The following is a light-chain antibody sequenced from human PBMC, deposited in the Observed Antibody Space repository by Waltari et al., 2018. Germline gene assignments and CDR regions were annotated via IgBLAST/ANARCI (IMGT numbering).Light chain of an antibody. CDR1: SSNIGNNY. CDR2: DNN. CDR3: GAWDSSLSAAVV. J-gene: IGLJ2*01. V-gene: IGLV1-51*01. Sequence: SMLTQPPSVSAAPGQKVTISCSGSSSNIGNNYVSWSQQLPGTAPKLLIYDNNKRPSGIPDRFSGSKSGTSATLGITGLQTGDEADYYCGAWDSSLSAAVVFGGGTKLTVL.